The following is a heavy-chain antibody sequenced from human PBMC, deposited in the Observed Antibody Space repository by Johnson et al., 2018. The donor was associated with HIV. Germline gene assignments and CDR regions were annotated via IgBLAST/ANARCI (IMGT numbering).Heavy chain of an antibody. CDR2: IYSGGST. D-gene: IGHD6-19*01. V-gene: IGHV3-66*01. CDR3: AKDRGETGWDAFDI. Sequence: VQLVESGGGLVQPGGSLRLSCAASGFTVSSNYMSWVRQAPGKGLEWVSVIYSGGSTYYADSVKGRFTISRDNSKNTLYLQMNSLRAEDTAVYYCAKDRGETGWDAFDIWGQGTMVTVSS. J-gene: IGHJ3*02. CDR1: GFTVSSNY.